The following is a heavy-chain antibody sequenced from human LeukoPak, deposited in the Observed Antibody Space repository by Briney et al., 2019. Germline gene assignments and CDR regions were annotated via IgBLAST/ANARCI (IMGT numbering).Heavy chain of an antibody. Sequence: SETLSLTCAVYGRSFSGYYWSWIRQPPGKGLEWIGEINHSGSTNYNPSLKSRVTISVDTSKNQFSLKLSSVTAADTAVYYCARRCSSTSCYNYWGQGTLVTVSS. CDR2: INHSGST. CDR1: GRSFSGYY. J-gene: IGHJ4*02. V-gene: IGHV4-34*01. D-gene: IGHD2-2*02. CDR3: ARRCSSTSCYNY.